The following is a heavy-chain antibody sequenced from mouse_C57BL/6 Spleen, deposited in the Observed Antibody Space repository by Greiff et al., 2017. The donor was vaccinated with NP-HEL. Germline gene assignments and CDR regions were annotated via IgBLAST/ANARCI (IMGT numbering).Heavy chain of an antibody. CDR3: ARSGVYYDYPYYLDY. J-gene: IGHJ2*01. CDR2: INPNNGGT. D-gene: IGHD2-4*01. V-gene: IGHV1-18*01. CDR1: GYTFTDYN. Sequence: EVQLQQSGPELVKPGASVKIPCKASGYTFTDYNMDWVKQSHGKSLEWIGDINPNNGGTIYNQKFKGKATLTVDKSSSTAYMDLRSLTSEDTAVYYCARSGVYYDYPYYLDYWGQGTTLTVSS.